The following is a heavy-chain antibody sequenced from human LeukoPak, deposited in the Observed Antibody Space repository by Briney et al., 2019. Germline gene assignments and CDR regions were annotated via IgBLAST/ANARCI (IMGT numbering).Heavy chain of an antibody. CDR2: ISAYNGNT. CDR1: GYTFTSYG. J-gene: IGHJ4*02. D-gene: IGHD3-16*01. CDR3: ARVGWPNYDYVWGPAGY. V-gene: IGHV1-18*01. Sequence: GASVKVSCKASGYTFTSYGISWVRQAPGQGLEWMGWISAYNGNTNYAQKLQGRVTMTTDTSTSTAYMELRSLRSDDTAVYYCARVGWPNYDYVWGPAGYWGQGTLVTVSS.